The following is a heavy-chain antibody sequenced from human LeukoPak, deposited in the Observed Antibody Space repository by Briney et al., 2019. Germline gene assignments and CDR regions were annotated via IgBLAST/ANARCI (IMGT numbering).Heavy chain of an antibody. J-gene: IGHJ6*02. D-gene: IGHD2-15*01. V-gene: IGHV1-2*02. CDR3: ARKDGGRDGMDV. CDR2: LNPNTLVT. CDR1: GYTLTDYY. Sequence: ASVKVSCRASGYTLTDYYMHWVRQAPGQGLEWMGWLNPNTLVTNYAQHFQGRVSMTWDTSISTGYMDLHSLTSDDTAVYYCARKDGGRDGMDVWGQGTTVTVSS.